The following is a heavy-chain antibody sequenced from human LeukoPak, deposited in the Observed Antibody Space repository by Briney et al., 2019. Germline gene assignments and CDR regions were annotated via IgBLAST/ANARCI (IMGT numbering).Heavy chain of an antibody. CDR2: ISSSGSTI. Sequence: GGSLTLSCAASGFTLSDYYMSWLRQAPGKGLEWVSYISSSGSTIYYADSVKGQFTISRDNAKNSLYLQMNSLRAEDTAVYYCARDGNCSGGSCYSGYYYYYMDVWGKGTTVTISS. CDR1: GFTLSDYY. D-gene: IGHD2-15*01. CDR3: ARDGNCSGGSCYSGYYYYYMDV. V-gene: IGHV3-11*01. J-gene: IGHJ6*03.